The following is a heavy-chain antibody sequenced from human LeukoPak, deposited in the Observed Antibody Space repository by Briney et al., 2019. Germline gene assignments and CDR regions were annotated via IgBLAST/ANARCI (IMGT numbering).Heavy chain of an antibody. CDR3: ARLVDIVATTTNYYYMDV. V-gene: IGHV3-23*01. CDR2: ISDSGVGT. J-gene: IGHJ6*03. Sequence: GGSLRLSCAASGFTFSSYDMSWVRQAPGKGLEWVSTISDSGVGTYYADSVKGRFTISRDNAKNSLYLQMNSLRAEDTAVYYCARLVDIVATTTNYYYMDVWGKGTTVTVSS. CDR1: GFTFSSYD. D-gene: IGHD5-12*01.